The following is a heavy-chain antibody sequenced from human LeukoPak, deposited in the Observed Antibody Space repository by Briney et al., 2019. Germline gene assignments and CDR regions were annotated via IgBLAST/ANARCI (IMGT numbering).Heavy chain of an antibody. CDR3: ARVGAWELQRVFDN. J-gene: IGHJ4*02. CDR1: GFTFSDYL. CDR2: INRDGNDK. V-gene: IGHV3-7*01. D-gene: IGHD1-26*01. Sequence: GGSLRLSCAASGFTFSDYLMTWVRQVPGRGLQWVANINRDGNDKYYVDSVEGRFTISRDNAKRSLYLQLDYLRGEDTAIYYCARVGAWELQRVFDNWGQGTLVTVSS.